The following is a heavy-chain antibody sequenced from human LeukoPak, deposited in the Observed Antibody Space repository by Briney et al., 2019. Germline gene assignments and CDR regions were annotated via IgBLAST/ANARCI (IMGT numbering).Heavy chain of an antibody. V-gene: IGHV1-18*01. CDR3: ARVRAYYYDSSGSPLYYFDY. CDR2: ISAYNGNT. Sequence: GASVKVSCKASGYTFTSYGISWVRQAPGQGLEWMGWISAYNGNTNYAQELQGRVTMTTDTSTSTAYMELRSLRSDDTAVYYCARVRAYYYDSSGSPLYYFDYWGQGTLVTVSS. D-gene: IGHD3-22*01. CDR1: GYTFTSYG. J-gene: IGHJ4*02.